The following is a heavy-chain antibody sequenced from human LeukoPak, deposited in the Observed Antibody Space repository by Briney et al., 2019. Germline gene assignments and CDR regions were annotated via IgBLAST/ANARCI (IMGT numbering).Heavy chain of an antibody. J-gene: IGHJ4*02. CDR1: GFTFSSYA. V-gene: IGHV3-23*01. CDR2: ISGSGGST. Sequence: GSLRLSCAASGFTFSSYAMSWVRQAPGKGLEWVSAISGSGGSTYYADSVKGRLTISRDNSKNTLYLQMNSLRAEDTAVYYCAKVHTVAGNNYWGQGTLVTVSS. CDR3: AKVHTVAGNNY. D-gene: IGHD6-19*01.